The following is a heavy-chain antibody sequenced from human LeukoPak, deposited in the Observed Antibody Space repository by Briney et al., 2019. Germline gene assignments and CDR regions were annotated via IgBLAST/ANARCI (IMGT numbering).Heavy chain of an antibody. CDR1: GGTFSSYA. D-gene: IGHD2-2*01. V-gene: IGHV1-69*13. CDR2: IIPIFGTA. Sequence: SVKVSCKASGGTFSSYAISWVRQAPGQGLEWMGGIIPIFGTANYAQKFQGRVTITADESTSTAYMELSSLSSEDTAVYYCASPRYCSSTSCHYYYYYGMDVWGKGTTVTVSS. CDR3: ASPRYCSSTSCHYYYYYGMDV. J-gene: IGHJ6*04.